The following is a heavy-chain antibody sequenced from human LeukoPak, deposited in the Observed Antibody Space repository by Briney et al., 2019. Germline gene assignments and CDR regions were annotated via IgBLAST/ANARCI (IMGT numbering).Heavy chain of an antibody. CDR2: IRYDGSNK. D-gene: IGHD3-3*01. CDR3: AKDLFSRWDFWSTFDY. CDR1: GFTFSSYG. V-gene: IGHV3-30*02. Sequence: GXXLRLSCAASGFTFSSYGMHWVRQAPGKGLEWVAFIRYDGSNKYYADSVNFRFTISRDNSKNTLYLQMNSLRAEDTAVYYCAKDLFSRWDFWSTFDYWGQGTLVTVSS. J-gene: IGHJ4*02.